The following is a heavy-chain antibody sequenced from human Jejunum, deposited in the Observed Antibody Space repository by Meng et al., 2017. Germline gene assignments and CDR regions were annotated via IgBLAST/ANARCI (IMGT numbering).Heavy chain of an antibody. D-gene: IGHD6-13*01. CDR1: GYSFTSHV. V-gene: IGHV1-3*01. Sequence: ASVKVSCKASGYSFTSHVMHWVRQAPGERPEWVAWINAADGSTKYSQKFQGTVTITRDTSANIVYMEVNSLRSEDTGVYYCARAASSSTWYDYWGQGTLVTGAS. CDR3: ARAASSSTWYDY. CDR2: INAADGST. J-gene: IGHJ4*02.